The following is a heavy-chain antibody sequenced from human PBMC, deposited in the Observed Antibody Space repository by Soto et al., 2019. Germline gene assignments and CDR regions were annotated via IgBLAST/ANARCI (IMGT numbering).Heavy chain of an antibody. CDR3: ARQGFGALHGLVDV. V-gene: IGHV4-4*02. D-gene: IGHD3-10*01. J-gene: IGHJ6*02. CDR2: IDHSGNT. Sequence: SETLSLTCAVSGDSMSSTNWWTWVRQPPEKGLEWIGQIDHSGNTDYNPSLKSRVTISGDKSKNQFSLRLSSVTATDTAVYYCARQGFGALHGLVDVWGQGTTVTVSS. CDR1: GDSMSSTNW.